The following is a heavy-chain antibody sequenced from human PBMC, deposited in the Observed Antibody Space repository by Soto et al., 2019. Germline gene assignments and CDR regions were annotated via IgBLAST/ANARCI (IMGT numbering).Heavy chain of an antibody. V-gene: IGHV3-21*01. CDR1: GFTFSSYT. CDR3: TRDRIELGYCSGGACPTDYYYGMDV. J-gene: IGHJ6*02. D-gene: IGHD2-15*01. Sequence: GGSLRLSCAASGFTFSSYTMNWVRQAPGKGLEWISSISYSTSFTYYADSMKGQFSISRDNAKNSLYLQMSSLRAEDTAVYYCTRDRIELGYCSGGACPTDYYYGMDVWGQGTTVTVSS. CDR2: ISYSTSFT.